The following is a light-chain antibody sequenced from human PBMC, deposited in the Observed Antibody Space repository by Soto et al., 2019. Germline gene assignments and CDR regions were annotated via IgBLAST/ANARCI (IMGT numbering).Light chain of an antibody. J-gene: IGKJ1*01. CDR3: QQYDSSPLT. Sequence: EIVLTQSPGTLSLSPGERATLSCRASQSVSRSYLAWYQQNLGQAPRLLIYGASSRATGIPDRFSGSGSGTDFTLTISRLEPEDFAVYYCQQYDSSPLTFGQGTEVEIK. CDR2: GAS. V-gene: IGKV3-20*01. CDR1: QSVSRSY.